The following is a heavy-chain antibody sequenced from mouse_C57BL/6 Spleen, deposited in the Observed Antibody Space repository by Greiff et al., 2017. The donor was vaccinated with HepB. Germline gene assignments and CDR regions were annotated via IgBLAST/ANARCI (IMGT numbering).Heavy chain of an antibody. D-gene: IGHD2-3*01. CDR2: ISDGGSYT. V-gene: IGHV5-4*03. CDR1: GFPFRSYA. J-gene: IGHJ2*01. CDR3: ARAVDGYYAY. Sequence: EVMLVESGGGLVKPGGSLKLSCAASGFPFRSYAMSWVRQTPEKRLEWVATISDGGSYTYYPDNVQGRFTISRDNAKNNLYLQMSHLKSEDTAMYYCARAVDGYYAYWGQGTTLTVSS.